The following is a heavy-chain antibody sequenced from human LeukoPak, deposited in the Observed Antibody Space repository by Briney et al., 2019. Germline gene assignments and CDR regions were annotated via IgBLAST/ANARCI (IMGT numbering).Heavy chain of an antibody. CDR1: GGSISSYY. Sequence: PSETLSLTCTVSGGSISSYYWSWIRQPPGKGLEWIGRIYTSGSINYNPSLKSRVTMSVDTSKNQFSLKLSSVTAADTAVYYCARVRSGSYKRYFDYWGQGTLVTVSS. J-gene: IGHJ4*02. V-gene: IGHV4-4*07. D-gene: IGHD1-26*01. CDR3: ARVRSGSYKRYFDY. CDR2: IYTSGSI.